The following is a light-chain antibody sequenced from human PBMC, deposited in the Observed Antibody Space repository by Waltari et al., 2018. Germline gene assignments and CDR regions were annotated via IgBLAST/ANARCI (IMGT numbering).Light chain of an antibody. J-gene: IGLJ3*02. CDR2: GDD. V-gene: IGLV1-44*01. CDR1: SLNIGKNT. CDR3: LAWDDSLNGWV. Sequence: QSVLTQSPSASGTPGQRVTMSCSGSSLNIGKNTVNWYQQVPGTAPKLLIYGDDQRPSGAPDRILGSKSGTSASLAISGLQPEDEADYYCLAWDDSLNGWVFGGGTKVTVL.